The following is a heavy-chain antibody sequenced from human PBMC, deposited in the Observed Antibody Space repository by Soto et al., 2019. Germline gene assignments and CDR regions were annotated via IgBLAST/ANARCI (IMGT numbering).Heavy chain of an antibody. V-gene: IGHV3-30*18. Sequence: PGGSLRLSCAASGFAFRNYRMHWVLQAPGKGLEWVAVVSHDGSNQNYADSVKVRFTIYRDNSRNTLSLQMHSLRDDDTAVYYCAKSRITDLVVPVDDWGQGTQVTVSS. J-gene: IGHJ4*02. CDR2: VSHDGSNQ. CDR1: GFAFRNYR. D-gene: IGHD3-22*01. CDR3: AKSRITDLVVPVDD.